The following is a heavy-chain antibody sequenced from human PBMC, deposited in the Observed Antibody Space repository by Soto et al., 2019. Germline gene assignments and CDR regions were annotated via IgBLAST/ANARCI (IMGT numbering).Heavy chain of an antibody. V-gene: IGHV1-46*01. J-gene: IGHJ5*02. Sequence: ASVKVSCKASGYTFTSYYMHWARQAPGQGLEWMGIINPSGGSTSYAQKFQGRVTMTRDTSTSTVYMELSSLRSEDTAVYYCASQEYYYDSSGYSLFGFDPWGQGTLVTVSS. CDR1: GYTFTSYY. D-gene: IGHD3-22*01. CDR3: ASQEYYYDSSGYSLFGFDP. CDR2: INPSGGST.